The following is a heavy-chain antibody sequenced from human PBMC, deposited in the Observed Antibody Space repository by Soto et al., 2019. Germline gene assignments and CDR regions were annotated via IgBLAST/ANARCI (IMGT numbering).Heavy chain of an antibody. D-gene: IGHD4-17*01. CDR1: GFTFSNYV. CDR3: AKGDYGDSFDY. Sequence: VQLLESGGGLVQPGGSLSLSCAASGFTFSNYVMTWVRQAPGKGLEWVSAISGSGGSTYYADSVKGRFSISRDNSKNTVYLQMSSLRAEDTAVYYCAKGDYGDSFDYWGQGTLVTVSS. CDR2: ISGSGGST. V-gene: IGHV3-23*01. J-gene: IGHJ4*02.